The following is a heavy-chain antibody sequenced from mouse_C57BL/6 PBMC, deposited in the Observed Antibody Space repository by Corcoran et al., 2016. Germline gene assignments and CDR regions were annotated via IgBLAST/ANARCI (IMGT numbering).Heavy chain of an antibody. Sequence: EVQLQQSGTELVKPGASVKISCKASGYTFTDYYMNWVKQSHGKSLEWIGEMNPNNGGTNYNQKFKGKATLNVDKSSSTAYMELRSLTSEDSAVYYCGEGAYYDYDWFAYWGQGTLVTVSA. CDR2: MNPNNGGT. J-gene: IGHJ3*01. V-gene: IGHV1-26*01. CDR3: GEGAYYDYDWFAY. D-gene: IGHD2-4*01. CDR1: GYTFTDYY.